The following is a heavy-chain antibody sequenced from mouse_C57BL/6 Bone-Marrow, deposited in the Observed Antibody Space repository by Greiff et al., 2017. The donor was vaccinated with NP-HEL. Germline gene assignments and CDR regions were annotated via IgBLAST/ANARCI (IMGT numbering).Heavy chain of an antibody. CDR3: ARVDYDYGGARAMDY. CDR2: ISSGGSYT. Sequence: EVKLMESGGDLVKPGGSLKLSCAASGFTFSSYGMSWVRQTPDKRLEWVATISSGGSYTYYPDSVKGRFTISRDNAKNTLYLQMSSLKSEDTAMYYCARVDYDYGGARAMDYWGQGTSVTVSS. V-gene: IGHV5-6*01. J-gene: IGHJ4*01. CDR1: GFTFSSYG. D-gene: IGHD2-4*01.